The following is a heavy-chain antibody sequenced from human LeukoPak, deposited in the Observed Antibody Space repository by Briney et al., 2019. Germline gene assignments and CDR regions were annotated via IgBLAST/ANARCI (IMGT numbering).Heavy chain of an antibody. CDR1: GFTFSSYS. V-gene: IGHV3-48*01. CDR3: ARGNSGSY. D-gene: IGHD1-26*01. CDR2: ISSSSSTI. Sequence: GGSLRLSCAASGFTFSSYSMNWVRQAPGKGLEWVSYISSSSSTIYYADSVKVRFTISRDNAKNSLYLQMNSLRAEDTAVYYCARGNSGSYWGQGTLVTVSS. J-gene: IGHJ4*02.